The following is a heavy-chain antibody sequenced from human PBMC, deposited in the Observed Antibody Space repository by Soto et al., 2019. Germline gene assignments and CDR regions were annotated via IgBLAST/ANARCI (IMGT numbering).Heavy chain of an antibody. CDR3: VKDWSGNKCPCMDV. V-gene: IGHV3-23*01. CDR2: ISGSGGST. D-gene: IGHD3-3*01. J-gene: IGHJ6*02. CDR1: GFTFSSYA. Sequence: GGSLRLSCAASGFTFSSYAMSWVRQAPGKGLEWVSAISGSGGSTYYADSVKGRFTISRDNSKNTLYLQMNSLRAEDTAIYHCVKDWSGNKCPCMDVWGLGTTVTVSS.